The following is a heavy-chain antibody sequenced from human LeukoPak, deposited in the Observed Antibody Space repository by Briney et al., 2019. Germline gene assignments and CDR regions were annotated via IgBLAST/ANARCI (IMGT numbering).Heavy chain of an antibody. Sequence: PSETLSLTCTVSGGSIRSFYWSWIRQPPGKGLEWIGYISYSGSTNYNASLESRVTISVDTSKNQFSLKLSSVTAADTAVYYCARGVNWGSKEDNWFDPWGQGTLVTVSS. CDR3: ARGVNWGSKEDNWFDP. D-gene: IGHD7-27*01. J-gene: IGHJ5*02. CDR1: GGSIRSFY. V-gene: IGHV4-59*08. CDR2: ISYSGST.